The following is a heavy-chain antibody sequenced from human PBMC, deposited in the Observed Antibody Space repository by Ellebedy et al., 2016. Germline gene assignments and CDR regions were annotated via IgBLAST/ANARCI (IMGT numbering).Heavy chain of an antibody. V-gene: IGHV3-23*01. CDR3: AREGYSSGRCGAFDI. J-gene: IGHJ3*02. CDR1: GFTFSSHV. CDR2: LSGIDGST. D-gene: IGHD6-19*01. Sequence: GESLKISCAASGFTFSSHVVTWVRQAPGKGLEWVSTLSGIDGSTYYADSVKGRFTISRDSSRNTLYLQMNSLRAEDTAVYFCAREGYSSGRCGAFDIWGQGTMVTVSS.